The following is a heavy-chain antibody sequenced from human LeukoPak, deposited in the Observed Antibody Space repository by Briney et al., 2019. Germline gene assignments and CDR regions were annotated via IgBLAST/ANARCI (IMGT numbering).Heavy chain of an antibody. V-gene: IGHV3-23*01. D-gene: IGHD5-12*01. CDR3: ATQKGRTVATE. CDR2: LSGSGDST. CDR1: GFTFSSYA. J-gene: IGHJ4*02. Sequence: GGSLRLSCAASGFTFSSYAMSWVRQAPGKGLEWLSALSGSGDSTYYADSVKGPFIITRDNSKNTLSLQMNSLRADDTAIYYCATQKGRTVATEWGQGTLVTVSS.